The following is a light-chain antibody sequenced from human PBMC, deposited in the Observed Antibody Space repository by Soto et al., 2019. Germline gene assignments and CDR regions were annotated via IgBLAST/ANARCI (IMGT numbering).Light chain of an antibody. CDR2: GAS. Sequence: EIVLTQSPGTLSLSPRERATLSCRASQSVSNAYLAWYQHKVGQSPRLLIYGASNRAPGIPDRFGGSGSGTDFTLTSSRLEPEDFAVYSCQQYAASPRTFGQGTQVEGK. V-gene: IGKV3-20*01. CDR1: QSVSNAY. CDR3: QQYAASPRT. J-gene: IGKJ1*01.